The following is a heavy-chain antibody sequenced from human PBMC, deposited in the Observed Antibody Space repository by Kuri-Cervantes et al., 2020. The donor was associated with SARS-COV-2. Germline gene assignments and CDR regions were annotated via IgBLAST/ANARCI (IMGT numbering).Heavy chain of an antibody. Sequence: SETLSLTCTVSGGSISSYYWSWIRQPPGKGLEWIGYIYYSGSTNYNPSLKSRVTISVDTSKNQFSLKLSSVTAADTAVYSCARQGGYYGSGRGYYFDYWGQGTLVTVSS. J-gene: IGHJ4*02. CDR3: ARQGGYYGSGRGYYFDY. V-gene: IGHV4-59*08. CDR2: IYYSGST. CDR1: GGSISSYY. D-gene: IGHD3-10*01.